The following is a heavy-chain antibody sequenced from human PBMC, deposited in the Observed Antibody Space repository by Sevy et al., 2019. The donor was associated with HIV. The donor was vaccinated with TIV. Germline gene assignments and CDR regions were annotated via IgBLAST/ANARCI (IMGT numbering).Heavy chain of an antibody. V-gene: IGHV1-2*06. D-gene: IGHD3-22*01. CDR3: ARGDQTYYYDGSGYWI. Sequence: ASVKVSCKASGYTFTGYYMHWVRQAPGQGLEWMGRINPNSGGTNYAQKFQGRVTMTRDTSISTAYMELSRLRSDDTAVYYCARGDQTYYYDGSGYWIWGQGTMVTVSS. CDR2: INPNSGGT. J-gene: IGHJ3*02. CDR1: GYTFTGYY.